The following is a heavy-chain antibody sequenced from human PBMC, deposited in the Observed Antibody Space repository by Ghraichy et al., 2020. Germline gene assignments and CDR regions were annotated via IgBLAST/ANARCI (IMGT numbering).Heavy chain of an antibody. Sequence: ASVKVACKASGYAFTTYAMTWVRQAPGQGLEWMGWINTDSGKSTYAQGFTGRFVFSLDTSVSTAYLQISSLKAEDTALYYCARGRSCSWGSCYGDHWGQGTLVTVSS. J-gene: IGHJ4*02. CDR3: ARGRSCSWGSCYGDH. CDR2: INTDSGKS. D-gene: IGHD2-15*01. CDR1: GYAFTTYA. V-gene: IGHV7-4-1*02.